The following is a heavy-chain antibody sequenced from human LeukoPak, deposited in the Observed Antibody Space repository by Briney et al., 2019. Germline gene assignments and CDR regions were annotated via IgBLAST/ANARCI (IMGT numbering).Heavy chain of an antibody. V-gene: IGHV1-18*01. J-gene: IGHJ5*02. CDR3: ARGERITIFGVVISQRNWFDP. D-gene: IGHD3-3*01. Sequence: ASVKVSCKASGYTFTSYGISWVRQAPGQGLEWMGLISAYNGNTNYAQKLQGRATMTTDTSTSTAYMELRSLRSDDTAVYYCARGERITIFGVVISQRNWFDPWGQGTLVTVSS. CDR1: GYTFTSYG. CDR2: ISAYNGNT.